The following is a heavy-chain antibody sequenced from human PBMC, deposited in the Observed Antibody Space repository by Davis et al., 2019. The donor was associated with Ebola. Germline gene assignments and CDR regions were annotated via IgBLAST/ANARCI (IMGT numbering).Heavy chain of an antibody. CDR2: MNPNSGNT. CDR3: ARDNTYYDFWSGYYTSVGFGMDV. V-gene: IGHV1-8*01. CDR1: GYTFTSYD. J-gene: IGHJ6*02. Sequence: ASVKVSCKASGYTFTSYDLNWVRQATGQGLEWMGWMNPNSGNTGYAQKLQGRVTMTTDTSTSTAYMELRSLRSDDTAVYYCARDNTYYDFWSGYYTSVGFGMDVWGQGTTVTVSS. D-gene: IGHD3-3*01.